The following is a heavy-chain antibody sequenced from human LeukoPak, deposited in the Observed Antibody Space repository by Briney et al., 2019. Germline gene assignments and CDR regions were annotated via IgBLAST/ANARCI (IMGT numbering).Heavy chain of an antibody. D-gene: IGHD6-13*01. V-gene: IGHV3-30*18. Sequence: GRSLRLSCAASGFTFSSYGMHWVRQAPGKGLEWVAVISYDGSNKYYADSVKGRFTISRDNAKNSLYLQMNGLRAEDTALYYCAKDIALYSSSWSFDYWGQGTLVTVSS. CDR3: AKDIALYSSSWSFDY. CDR1: GFTFSSYG. J-gene: IGHJ4*02. CDR2: ISYDGSNK.